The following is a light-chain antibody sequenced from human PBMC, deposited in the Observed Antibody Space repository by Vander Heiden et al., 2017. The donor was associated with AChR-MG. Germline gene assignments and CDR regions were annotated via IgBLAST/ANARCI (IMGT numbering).Light chain of an antibody. V-gene: IGKV4-1*01. Sequence: DIVMTQSPDPLAVSLGERATINCKSSQSVLYSSNNKNYLAWYQQKPGQPPKLLIYWASTRESGVPDRFSGSGSGTDFTLTISSLQAEDVAVYYCQQYYSTSELTFGGGTKVEIK. CDR2: WAS. CDR1: QSVLYSSNNKNY. J-gene: IGKJ4*01. CDR3: QQYYSTSELT.